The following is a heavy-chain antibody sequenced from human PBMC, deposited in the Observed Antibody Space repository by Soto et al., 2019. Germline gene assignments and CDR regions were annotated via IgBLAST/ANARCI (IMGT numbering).Heavy chain of an antibody. Sequence: PSETLSLTCTVSGGSISSGDYYWSWIRQPPGKGLEWIGYIYYSGSTYYNPSLKSRVTISVDTPKNQFSLKLSSVTAADTAVYYCARDPGGSGMDVWGQGTTVTVSS. CDR1: GGSISSGDYY. V-gene: IGHV4-30-4*01. D-gene: IGHD3-10*01. J-gene: IGHJ6*02. CDR2: IYYSGST. CDR3: ARDPGGSGMDV.